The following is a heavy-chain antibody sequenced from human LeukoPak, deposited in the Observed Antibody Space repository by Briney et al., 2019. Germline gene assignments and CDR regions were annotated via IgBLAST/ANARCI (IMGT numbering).Heavy chain of an antibody. J-gene: IGHJ3*02. CDR3: ARRIDCSSTSCRAFDI. CDR2: IYPGDSDT. CDR1: GYIFTSYW. V-gene: IGHV5-51*01. D-gene: IGHD2-2*01. Sequence: GASLQISCKGSGYIFTSYWIGWVRQLPGKGLEWMGIIYPGDSDTRYSPSFQGQVTISADKPISTAYLQWSSLKASDTAMYYCARRIDCSSTSCRAFDIWGQGTMVTVSS.